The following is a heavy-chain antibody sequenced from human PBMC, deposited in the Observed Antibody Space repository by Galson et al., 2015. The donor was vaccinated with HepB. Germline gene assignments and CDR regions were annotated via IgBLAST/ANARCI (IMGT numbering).Heavy chain of an antibody. Sequence: SLRLSCAASGFTFSSYSLNWVRQAPGKGLEWVSYISSGSSTIYYADSVKGRFTISRDNAKNPLYLQMNSLRAEDTAKYYCTRSGTSSRGAFDIWGQGTIVTVSS. D-gene: IGHD1-14*01. V-gene: IGHV3-48*01. J-gene: IGHJ3*02. CDR1: GFTFSSYS. CDR2: ISSGSSTI. CDR3: TRSGTSSRGAFDI.